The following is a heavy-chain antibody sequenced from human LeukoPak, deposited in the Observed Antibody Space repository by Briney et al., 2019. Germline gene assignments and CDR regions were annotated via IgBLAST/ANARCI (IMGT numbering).Heavy chain of an antibody. CDR2: INHSGST. Sequence: KPSETLSLTCAVYGGSFSGYYWSWIRQPPGKGLEWIGEINHSGSTNYNPSLKSRVTISVDTSKNQFSLKLSSVTAADTAVYYCARRRRGSTSEIRGYYFDYWGQGTLVTVSS. V-gene: IGHV4-34*01. J-gene: IGHJ4*02. CDR1: GGSFSGYY. D-gene: IGHD2-2*01. CDR3: ARRRRGSTSEIRGYYFDY.